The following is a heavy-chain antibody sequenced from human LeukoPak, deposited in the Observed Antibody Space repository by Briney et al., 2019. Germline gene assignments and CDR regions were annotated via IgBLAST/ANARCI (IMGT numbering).Heavy chain of an antibody. CDR2: ISSSSSYI. Sequence: PGGSLRLSCAASGFTFSSYSMNWVRQAPGKGLEWVSSISSSSSYIYYADSVKGRFTISRDNAKNSLYLQMNSLRAEDTAVYYCARAPLTWFGELLSWGQGTLVTVSS. D-gene: IGHD3-10*01. V-gene: IGHV3-21*01. CDR1: GFTFSSYS. CDR3: ARAPLTWFGELLS. J-gene: IGHJ5*02.